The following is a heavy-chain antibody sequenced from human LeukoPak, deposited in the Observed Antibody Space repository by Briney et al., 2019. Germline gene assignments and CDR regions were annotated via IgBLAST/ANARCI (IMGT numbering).Heavy chain of an antibody. CDR2: IIPIFGTA. CDR3: ARGSKEVNEYFQH. CDR1: GGTFCSYA. Sequence: SVKVSCKASGGTFCSYAISWVRQAPGQGLEWMGGIIPIFGTANYAQKFQGRVTITTDESTSTAYMELSSLGSEDTAVYYCARGSKEVNEYFQHWGQGTLVTVSS. J-gene: IGHJ1*01. V-gene: IGHV1-69*05. D-gene: IGHD2-2*01.